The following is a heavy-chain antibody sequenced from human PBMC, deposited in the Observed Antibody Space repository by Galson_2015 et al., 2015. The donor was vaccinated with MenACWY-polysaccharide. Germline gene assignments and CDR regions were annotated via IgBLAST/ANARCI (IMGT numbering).Heavy chain of an antibody. Sequence: SVKVSCKASGYIFTSHNIHWVRQAPGQGLEWMGWINTGTGNTKYSQNFQGRVTFTSDTSATTAYMELSSLRSEDTAVYYCARVDCGSGGGYLVDYCGPGLLVIVSS. CDR2: INTGTGNT. V-gene: IGHV1-3*04. D-gene: IGHD2-15*01. CDR3: ARVDCGSGGGYLVDY. J-gene: IGHJ4*02. CDR1: GYIFTSHN.